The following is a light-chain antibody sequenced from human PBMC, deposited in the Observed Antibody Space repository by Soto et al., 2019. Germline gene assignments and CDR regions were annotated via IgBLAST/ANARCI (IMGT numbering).Light chain of an antibody. V-gene: IGKV1-8*01. CDR3: QQYYSYGT. J-gene: IGKJ1*01. CDR1: QGISSY. CDR2: AAS. Sequence: AIRMTQSPSSLSASKGDRVTITCRASQGISSYLAWYQQKQGKAPKLLIYAASTLQSGVPSRFSGSGSGTDFTLTISSLQSEDFATYYCQQYYSYGTFGQGTKVDIK.